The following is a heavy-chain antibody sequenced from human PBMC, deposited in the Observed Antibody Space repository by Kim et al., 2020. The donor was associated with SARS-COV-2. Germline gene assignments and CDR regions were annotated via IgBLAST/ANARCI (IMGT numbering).Heavy chain of an antibody. CDR1: GGSFSGYY. V-gene: IGHV4-34*01. Sequence: SETLSLTCAVYGGSFSGYYWSWIRQPPGKGLEWIGEINHSGSTNYNPSLKSRVTISVDTSKNQFSLKLSSVTAADTAVYYCARAAWFGELLALDYWGQGT. CDR3: ARAAWFGELLALDY. CDR2: INHSGST. D-gene: IGHD3-10*01. J-gene: IGHJ4*02.